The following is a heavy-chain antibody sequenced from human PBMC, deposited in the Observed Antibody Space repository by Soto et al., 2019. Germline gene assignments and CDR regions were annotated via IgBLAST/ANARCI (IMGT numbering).Heavy chain of an antibody. CDR3: GRFKRCGGGSCFSYLDY. D-gene: IGHD2-15*01. V-gene: IGHV3-30-3*01. CDR2: ISSDGSNK. J-gene: IGHJ4*02. CDR1: GFTFSNYA. Sequence: QVQLVESGGGVVQPGRSLRLSCAASGFTFSNYAMHWVRQAPGKGLEWVAVISSDGSNKYYADSVKGRFTISRDNSKNMLCLQLISLRAEYKAVYHCGRFKRCGGGSCFSYLDYWGQGPLVTFS.